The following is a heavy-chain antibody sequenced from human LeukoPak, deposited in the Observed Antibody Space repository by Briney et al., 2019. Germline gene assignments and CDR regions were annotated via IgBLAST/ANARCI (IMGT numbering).Heavy chain of an antibody. CDR2: ISYDGSNK. CDR3: ARGGLTDAFDI. CDR1: GFIFSSYA. Sequence: PGGSLRLSCAASGFIFSSYAMHWVRQAPGKGLEWVAVISYDGSNKYYADSVKGRFTISRDNSKNTLYLQMNSLRAEDTAVYYWARGGLTDAFDIWGQGTMVTVSS. D-gene: IGHD4/OR15-4a*01. J-gene: IGHJ3*02. V-gene: IGHV3-30*04.